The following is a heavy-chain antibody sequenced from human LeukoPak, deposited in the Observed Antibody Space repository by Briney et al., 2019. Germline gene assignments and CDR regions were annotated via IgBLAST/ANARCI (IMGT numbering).Heavy chain of an antibody. Sequence: ASVKVSCKASGYTFTSYYMHWVRQAPGQGLEWMGIINPSGGSTSYAQKFQGRVTMTMDTSTSTVYMELSSLRSEDTAVYYCAREGRSSSDSGWFDPWGQGTLVTVSS. J-gene: IGHJ5*02. V-gene: IGHV1-46*01. CDR2: INPSGGST. CDR3: AREGRSSSDSGWFDP. D-gene: IGHD6-6*01. CDR1: GYTFTSYY.